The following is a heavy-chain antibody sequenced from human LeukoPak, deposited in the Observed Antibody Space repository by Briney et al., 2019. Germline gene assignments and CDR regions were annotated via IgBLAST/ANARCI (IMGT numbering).Heavy chain of an antibody. J-gene: IGHJ3*02. D-gene: IGHD3-10*01. CDR3: ARGRNYYGSSDAFDI. CDR1: GFTFRSYG. Sequence: PGGSLRLSCAASGFTFRSYGMSWVRQAPGKGLEWVSGISGSGGSTYYADSVKGRFTISRDNAKNSLYLQMNSLRAEDTAVYYCARGRNYYGSSDAFDIWGQGTMVTVSS. V-gene: IGHV3-23*01. CDR2: ISGSGGST.